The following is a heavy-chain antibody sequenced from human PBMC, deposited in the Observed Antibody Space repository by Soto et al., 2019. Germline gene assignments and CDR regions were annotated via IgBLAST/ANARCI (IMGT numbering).Heavy chain of an antibody. J-gene: IGHJ4*02. Sequence: QVHLVQSGAEVKKPGASVKVSCKGSGYAFTTYGITWVRQAPGQGLEWMGWISAHNGNTNYAQKLQGRVTVTRDTSTSTAYMELRSLRSDDTAVYYCARGRYGDFWGQGALVTVSS. CDR1: GYAFTTYG. CDR2: ISAHNGNT. V-gene: IGHV1-18*01. CDR3: ARGRYGDF. D-gene: IGHD1-1*01.